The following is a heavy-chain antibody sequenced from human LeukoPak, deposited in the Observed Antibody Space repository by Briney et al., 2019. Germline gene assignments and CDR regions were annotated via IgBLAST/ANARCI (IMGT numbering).Heavy chain of an antibody. Sequence: GASVKVSCKASGYTFTSYAMHWVRQAPGQRLEWMGWINAGNGNTKYSQKFQGRVTITRDTSASTAYMELSSLRSEDTAVYYCARRVGNPSSYYYGSGSPGSYFDYWGQGTLVTVSS. CDR2: INAGNGNT. J-gene: IGHJ4*02. CDR3: ARRVGNPSSYYYGSGSPGSYFDY. CDR1: GYTFTSYA. D-gene: IGHD3-10*01. V-gene: IGHV1-3*01.